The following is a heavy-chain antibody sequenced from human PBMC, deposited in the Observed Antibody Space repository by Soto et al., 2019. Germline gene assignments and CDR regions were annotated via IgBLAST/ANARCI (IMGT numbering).Heavy chain of an antibody. CDR1: GFTFRSYW. CDR3: ARDRGSPRFDYYMDV. V-gene: IGHV3-74*01. Sequence: GGSLRLSCAASGFTFRSYWMHWVRQAPGKGLVWVSRINSDGSSTSYADSVKGRFTISRDNAKNTLYLQMNSLRAEDTAVYYCARDRGSPRFDYYMDVWGKGTTVTVSS. CDR2: INSDGSST. J-gene: IGHJ6*03. D-gene: IGHD2-2*01.